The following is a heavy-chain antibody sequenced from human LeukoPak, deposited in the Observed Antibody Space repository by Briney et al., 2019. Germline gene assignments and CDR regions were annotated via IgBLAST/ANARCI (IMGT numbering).Heavy chain of an antibody. V-gene: IGHV3-74*01. D-gene: IGHD3-22*01. CDR2: IKSDGST. J-gene: IGHJ1*01. CDR3: ARAPSEIGGYYPEYFRH. CDR1: GFTFSSYW. Sequence: GGSLRLSCAASGFTFSSYWMHWVRQAPGKGLGWVSRIKSDGSTNYADSVKGRFTISRDNAKNTVSLKMNSLRTEDTGVYYCARAPSEIGGYYPEYFRHWGQGTLVTVSS.